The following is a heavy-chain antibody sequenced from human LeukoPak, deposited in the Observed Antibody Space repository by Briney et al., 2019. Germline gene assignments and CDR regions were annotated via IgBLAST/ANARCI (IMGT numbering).Heavy chain of an antibody. V-gene: IGHV1-18*01. CDR1: GYTFTSYG. CDR3: ARDPSNSVGNRVYFDF. CDR2: ISAYDGTT. Sequence: GASVKVSCKASGYTFTSYGISWVRQAPGQGLEWMGWISAYDGTTKYAQKFQGRVTLITDTSTRTAYMELRNLRSDDTAVYYCARDPSNSVGNRVYFDFWGQGTLVTVS. J-gene: IGHJ4*02. D-gene: IGHD5/OR15-5a*01.